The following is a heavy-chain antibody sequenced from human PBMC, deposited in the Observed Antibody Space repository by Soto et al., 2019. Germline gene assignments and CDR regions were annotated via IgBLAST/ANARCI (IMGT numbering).Heavy chain of an antibody. CDR3: ARAFPYYDSSIPH. CDR2: TSYDGSNK. V-gene: IGHV3-30-3*01. J-gene: IGHJ4*02. CDR1: GFTFSSYA. Sequence: PGGSLRLSCAASGFTFSSYAMHWVRQAPGKGLEWVAVTSYDGSNKYYADSVKGRFTISRDNSKNTLYLQMNSLRAEDTAVYYCARAFPYYDSSIPHWGQGTLVTVSS. D-gene: IGHD3-22*01.